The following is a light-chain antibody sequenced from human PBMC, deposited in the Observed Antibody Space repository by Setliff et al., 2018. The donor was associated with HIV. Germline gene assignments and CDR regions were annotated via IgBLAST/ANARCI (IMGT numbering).Light chain of an antibody. J-gene: IGLJ2*01. V-gene: IGLV2-14*01. CDR1: SSDVGGYKY. CDR2: EVT. CDR3: NSYTSSSTVV. Sequence: QSALTQPASVSGSPGQSITISCTGTSSDVGGYKYVSWYQQHPGKAPKLMIYEVTNRPSGVSNRFSGSKSGNTASLTISGLQAEDEADYYCNSYTSSSTVVFGGGTKSPS.